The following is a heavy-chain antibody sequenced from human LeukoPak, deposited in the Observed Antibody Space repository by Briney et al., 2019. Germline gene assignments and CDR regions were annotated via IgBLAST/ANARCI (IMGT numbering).Heavy chain of an antibody. J-gene: IGHJ5*02. V-gene: IGHV4-34*01. CDR3: ASRITMVRGVIPKNLNWFDP. Sequence: PSETLSLTCAVYGGSFSGYYWSWIRQPPGKGLEWIGEINHSGSTNYNPSLKSRVTISVDTSKNQFSLKLSSVTAADTAVYYCASRITMVRGVIPKNLNWFDPWGQGTLVTVSS. CDR1: GGSFSGYY. CDR2: INHSGST. D-gene: IGHD3-10*01.